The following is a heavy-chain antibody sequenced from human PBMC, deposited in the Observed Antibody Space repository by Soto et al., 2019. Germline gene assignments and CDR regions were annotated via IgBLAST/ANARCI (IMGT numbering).Heavy chain of an antibody. V-gene: IGHV3-11*01. CDR3: ARGDDFLTGYYFDY. D-gene: IGHD3-9*01. CDR1: GFTFSDYY. J-gene: IGHJ4*02. CDR2: ISSGGHTI. Sequence: GGSLRLSCAASGFTFSDYYMNWIRQAPGNGLELISYISSGGHTIYYADSVKGRFTISRDDAKNALYLQMNSLRADDTAVYYCARGDDFLTGYYFDYWGQGTVVTVSS.